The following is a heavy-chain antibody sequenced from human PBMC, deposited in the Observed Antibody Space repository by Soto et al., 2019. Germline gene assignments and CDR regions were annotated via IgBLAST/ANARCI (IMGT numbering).Heavy chain of an antibody. V-gene: IGHV4-30-4*01. J-gene: IGHJ4*02. CDR3: ARVVGYYDSSGYYYQNNYFDY. D-gene: IGHD3-22*01. Sequence: SETLSLTCTVSGGSISSGDYYWSWIRQPPGKGLEWIGYIYYSGSTYYNPSLKSRVTISVDTSKNQFSLKLSSVTAADTAVYYCARVVGYYDSSGYYYQNNYFDYWDQGTLVTVS. CDR2: IYYSGST. CDR1: GGSISSGDYY.